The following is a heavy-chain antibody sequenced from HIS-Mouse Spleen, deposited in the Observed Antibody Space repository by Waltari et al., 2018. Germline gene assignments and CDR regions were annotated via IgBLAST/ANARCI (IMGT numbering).Heavy chain of an antibody. J-gene: IGHJ2*01. V-gene: IGHV4-39*07. CDR1: GGSISSSSYY. Sequence: QLQLQESGPGLVKPSETLSLTCTVSGGSISSSSYYWGWIRQPPGTGLEWIGSIDYSGGTYYNPSRKSRVTISVDTSKNQFSLKLSSVTAADTAVYYCAREIPYSSSWYDWYFDLWGRGTLVTVSS. CDR2: IDYSGGT. CDR3: AREIPYSSSWYDWYFDL. D-gene: IGHD6-13*01.